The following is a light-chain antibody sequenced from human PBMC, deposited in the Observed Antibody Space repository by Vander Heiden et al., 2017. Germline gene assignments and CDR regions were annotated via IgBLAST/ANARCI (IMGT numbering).Light chain of an antibody. Sequence: NFMLTQPHSVSESPGKTVTISFTRSSGSIASNYVQWYQRRPSRCRTTLICEDKQRPAGVPDRVFGAIDSSSNSAAPTIAGLKAEDEDDYYCQAYESSNQVFGGGTKLTVL. CDR1: SGSIASNY. J-gene: IGLJ3*02. V-gene: IGLV6-57*01. CDR3: QAYESSNQV. CDR2: EDK.